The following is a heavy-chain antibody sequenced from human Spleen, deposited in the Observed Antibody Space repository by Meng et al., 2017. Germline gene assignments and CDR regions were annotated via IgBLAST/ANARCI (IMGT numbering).Heavy chain of an antibody. Sequence: LVALGGSLVEPGRSLRPPCTTAGFTLKRDGMHVVPQAPGKGLEGVGLRGSDGNNKYYADSVKGRFTISRDNSKSTLYLKINSLRADDTAVYDCARDGPHYDVDYWGQGTLVTVSS. D-gene: IGHD3-3*01. CDR1: GFTLKRDG. CDR2: RGSDGNNK. V-gene: IGHV3-33*01. J-gene: IGHJ4*02. CDR3: ARDGPHYDVDY.